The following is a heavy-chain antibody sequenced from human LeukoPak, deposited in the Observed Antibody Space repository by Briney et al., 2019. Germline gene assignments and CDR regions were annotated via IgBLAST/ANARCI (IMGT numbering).Heavy chain of an antibody. CDR1: GFTFRDYY. D-gene: IGHD6-19*01. Sequence: GGSLRLSCAASGFTFRDYYMSWIRQAPGKGLEWVSYISSRSDYTNYADSVKGRFTISRDNAKNSLYLQMNSLRAEDTAVYYCARCQYNSSPDFRGQGTLVTVSS. CDR2: ISSRSDYT. CDR3: ARCQYNSSPDF. V-gene: IGHV3-11*03. J-gene: IGHJ4*02.